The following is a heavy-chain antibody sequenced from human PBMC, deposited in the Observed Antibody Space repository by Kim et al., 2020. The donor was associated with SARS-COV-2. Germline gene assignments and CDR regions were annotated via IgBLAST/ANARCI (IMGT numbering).Heavy chain of an antibody. V-gene: IGHV3-30*03. CDR2: ISGDGINK. Sequence: GGSLRLSCAASGFTFNTYGIDWVRQAPGKGLEWVAGISGDGINKYYADSVKGRFTISRDNSNFTLYLRLSSLRPDDTAVYYCARDQERFPYYYGSALDHWGEGAQVTVSS. D-gene: IGHD3-22*01. CDR1: GFTFNTYG. J-gene: IGHJ4*02. CDR3: ARDQERFPYYYGSALDH.